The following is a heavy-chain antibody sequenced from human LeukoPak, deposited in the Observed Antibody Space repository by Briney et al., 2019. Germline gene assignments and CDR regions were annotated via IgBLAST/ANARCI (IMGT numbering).Heavy chain of an antibody. CDR2: IYSGGSP. J-gene: IGHJ4*02. CDR3: ARXLNYYDSSGYGH. Sequence: GGSLRLSCAASGFTFSTNYMSWVRQAPGKGLEWVSVIYSGGSPYYAASVKPRFTISTDNSKNTLYLQMNSLRAEDTAVNYCARXLNYYDSSGYGHWGQGTLVTVSS. CDR1: GFTFSTNY. V-gene: IGHV3-53*01. D-gene: IGHD3-22*01.